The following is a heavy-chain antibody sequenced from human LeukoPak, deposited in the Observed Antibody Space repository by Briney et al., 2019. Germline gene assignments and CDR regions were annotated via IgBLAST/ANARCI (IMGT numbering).Heavy chain of an antibody. D-gene: IGHD3-22*01. CDR2: ISGSGDNT. Sequence: GGSLRLSCAASGFTFSSYAMSWVRQAPGKGLEWVSGISGSGDNTYYADSVKGRFTVSRDNSKNTLYVQVDSLGTEDTAAYYCAKGSYYDSSGSFYFDYWGQGTLVTVSS. CDR3: AKGSYYDSSGSFYFDY. CDR1: GFTFSSYA. J-gene: IGHJ4*02. V-gene: IGHV3-23*01.